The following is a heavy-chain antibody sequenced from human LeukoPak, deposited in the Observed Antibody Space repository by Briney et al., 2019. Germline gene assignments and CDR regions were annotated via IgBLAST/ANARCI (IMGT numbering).Heavy chain of an antibody. J-gene: IGHJ5*01. V-gene: IGHV3-23*01. CDR3: AKPISGGLAVTADWFHP. CDR1: GFAFSFYA. D-gene: IGHD6-19*01. CDR2: INANSGTT. Sequence: GGSLRLSCAASGFAFSFYAMSWLRQPPGEGLEWVSTINANSGTTSYAASVRGRFTISRDNSKNTLYLQVNTLRADDTATYYCAKPISGGLAVTADWFHPWGQGTLVVVSS.